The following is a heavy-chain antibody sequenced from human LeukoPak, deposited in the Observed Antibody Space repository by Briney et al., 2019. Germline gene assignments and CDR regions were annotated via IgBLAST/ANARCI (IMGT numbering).Heavy chain of an antibody. J-gene: IGHJ5*01. V-gene: IGHV3-23*01. CDR3: AKPISGGLAVTADWFHP. CDR1: GFAFSFYA. D-gene: IGHD6-19*01. CDR2: INANSGTT. Sequence: GGSLRLSCAASGFAFSFYAMSWLRQPPGEGLEWVSTINANSGTTSYAASVRGRFTISRDNSKNTLYLQVNTLRADDTATYYCAKPISGGLAVTADWFHPWGQGTLVVVSS.